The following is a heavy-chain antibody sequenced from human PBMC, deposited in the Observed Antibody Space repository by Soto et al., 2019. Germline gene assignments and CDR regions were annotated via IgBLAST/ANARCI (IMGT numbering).Heavy chain of an antibody. CDR2: INPNSGDT. Sequence: GALVKVSCKSSGYAFTGYYIHWVRQAPGQGLEWMGWINPNSGDTNYAQKFQGRVTMTRDTSFSTAYMELSSLRSDDTAVYYCATRYSYVHFWGQGTLVTVS. J-gene: IGHJ4*02. D-gene: IGHD5-18*01. CDR1: GYAFTGYY. CDR3: ATRYSYVHF. V-gene: IGHV1-2*02.